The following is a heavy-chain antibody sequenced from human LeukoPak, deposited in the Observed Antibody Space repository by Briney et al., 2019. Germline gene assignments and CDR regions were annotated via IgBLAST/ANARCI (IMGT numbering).Heavy chain of an antibody. CDR3: ARGRTTLSPLYGLDV. CDR1: GGTFSSDG. CDR2: IIPMLHIT. Sequence: ASVTVSCKKTGGTFSSDGISWVRQAPGQGLEWMGWIIPMLHITDHAQKFQGRVTISADKSTSSVHMEQSTLTPADTAIYYCARGRTTLSPLYGLDVWGQGTTVTVSS. D-gene: IGHD1-7*01. V-gene: IGHV1-69*04. J-gene: IGHJ6*02.